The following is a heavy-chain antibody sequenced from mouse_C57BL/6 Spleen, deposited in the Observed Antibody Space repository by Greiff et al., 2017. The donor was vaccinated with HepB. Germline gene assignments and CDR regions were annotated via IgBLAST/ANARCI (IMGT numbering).Heavy chain of an antibody. CDR3: ARWGYGSSYGMDY. J-gene: IGHJ4*01. CDR1: GYTFTSYW. Sequence: QVQLQQPGAELVKPGASVKLSCKASGYTFTSYWMHWVKQRPGRGLEWIGRIDPNSGGTKYNEKFKSKATLTVDKPSSTAYMQRSSLTSEDSAVYYWARWGYGSSYGMDYWGQGTSVTVSS. CDR2: IDPNSGGT. D-gene: IGHD1-1*01. V-gene: IGHV1-72*01.